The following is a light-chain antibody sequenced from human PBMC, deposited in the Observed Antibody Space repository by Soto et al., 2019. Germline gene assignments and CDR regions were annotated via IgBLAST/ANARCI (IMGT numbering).Light chain of an antibody. J-gene: IGKJ2*01. Sequence: EIVVTQSPATLSVSPGERVTLSCRASQSVSSNLAWYQQKPGQAPRLLIYGTSTRATGIPARFSGSGSGTEFTLNISSLQSEDFAVYYCQQYNNWPPSTFGQGTKLEIK. CDR1: QSVSSN. CDR2: GTS. CDR3: QQYNNWPPST. V-gene: IGKV3-15*01.